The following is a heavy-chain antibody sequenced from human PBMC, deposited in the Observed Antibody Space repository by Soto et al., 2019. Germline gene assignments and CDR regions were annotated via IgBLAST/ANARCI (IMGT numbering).Heavy chain of an antibody. J-gene: IGHJ4*02. CDR2: ISYSGTT. CDR3: ARTNYDYVWGSYRFDY. V-gene: IGHV4-30-4*01. Sequence: SETLSLTCTVSGGSVNSGDYYWSWIRQPPGKGLDWIGYISYSGTTYYKPSLRSRITISLHTSKNQFSLRLASVTAADTAVYYCARTNYDYVWGSYRFDYWGQGTLVTVSS. CDR1: GGSVNSGDYY. D-gene: IGHD3-16*02.